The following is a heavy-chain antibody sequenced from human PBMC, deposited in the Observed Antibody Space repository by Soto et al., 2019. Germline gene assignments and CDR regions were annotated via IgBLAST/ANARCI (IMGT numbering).Heavy chain of an antibody. D-gene: IGHD2-2*01. CDR2: NYTGDSDN. Sequence: PGESLKISCKGSGYSFTSYWIGLVRQMPGKGLEWMGINYTGDSDNRYSPSFQGQVTIAADKSISTAYLQWSRLKASDTAMYYCVRLAGVPAAIIYYGMDFWGQGTTVTVSS. CDR1: GYSFTSYW. J-gene: IGHJ6*02. V-gene: IGHV5-51*01. CDR3: VRLAGVPAAIIYYGMDF.